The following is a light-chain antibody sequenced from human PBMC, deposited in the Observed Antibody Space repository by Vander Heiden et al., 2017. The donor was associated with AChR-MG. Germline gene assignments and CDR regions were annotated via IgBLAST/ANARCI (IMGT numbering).Light chain of an antibody. Sequence: QSAPTQPASVSGSPGQSITISCIGTSSDLATDHLVSWYQQHPGKVPKLIIFEASKRPSGVSYRFSGSKSGNTASLTISGLQAEDEATYYCCSYFRGSIFKFGGGTKLTVL. CDR1: SSDLATDHL. CDR3: CSYFRGSIFK. V-gene: IGLV2-23*02. CDR2: EAS. J-gene: IGLJ3*02.